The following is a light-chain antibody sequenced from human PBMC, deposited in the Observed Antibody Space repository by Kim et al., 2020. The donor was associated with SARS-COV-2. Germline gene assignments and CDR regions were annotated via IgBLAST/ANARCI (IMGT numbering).Light chain of an antibody. CDR1: SSNIGSNY. J-gene: IGLJ3*02. V-gene: IGLV1-47*01. CDR3: AVWDDSLRGPV. CDR2: RNN. Sequence: QSVLTQPPSASGTPGQKVTISCSGSSSNIGSNYVYWYQQLPGTAPKLLIYRNNQRPSGVPDRFSGSKSGTSASLAINGLRSEDEADYYCAVWDDSLRGPVFGGGTQLTVL.